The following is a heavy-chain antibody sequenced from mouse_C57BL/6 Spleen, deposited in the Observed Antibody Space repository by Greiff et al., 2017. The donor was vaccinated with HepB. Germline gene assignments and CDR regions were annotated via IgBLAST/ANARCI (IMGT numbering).Heavy chain of an antibody. CDR2: IRNKANGYTT. V-gene: IGHV7-3*01. D-gene: IGHD2-2*01. CDR1: GFTFTDYY. Sequence: EVQGVESGGGLVQPGGSLSLSCAASGFTFTDYYMSWVRQPPGKALEWLGFIRNKANGYTTEYSASVKGRFTISRDNSQSILYLQMNALRAEDSATYYCARCGYDGYFDYWGQGTTLTVSS. CDR3: ARCGYDGYFDY. J-gene: IGHJ2*01.